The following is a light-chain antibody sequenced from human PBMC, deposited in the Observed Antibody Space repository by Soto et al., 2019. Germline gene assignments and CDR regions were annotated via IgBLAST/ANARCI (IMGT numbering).Light chain of an antibody. CDR2: EVT. CDR3: ASFTSISTTV. Sequence: QSVLTQPASVSGSPGQSITISCTGTSRDVGGYDYVSWYQQHPGKAPKLLIYEVTNRPSGVSSRFSGSRSGNTASLTISGLQAEDEADYYCASFTSISTTVFGGGTKLTVL. CDR1: SRDVGGYDY. V-gene: IGLV2-14*01. J-gene: IGLJ2*01.